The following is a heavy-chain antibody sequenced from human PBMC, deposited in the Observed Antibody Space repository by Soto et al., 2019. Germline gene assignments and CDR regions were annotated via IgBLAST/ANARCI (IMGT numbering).Heavy chain of an antibody. CDR3: ARGGPPIDY. D-gene: IGHD3-10*01. CDR1: GYTFTNYG. CDR2: INAGNGNT. V-gene: IGHV1-3*01. Sequence: ASVKVSCTASGYTFTNYGISWVRQAPGQGLEWMGWINAGNGNTKYSQKFQGRVTITRDTPASTAYMGLSSLGSEDTAVYYCARGGPPIDYWGQGTLVTVSS. J-gene: IGHJ4*02.